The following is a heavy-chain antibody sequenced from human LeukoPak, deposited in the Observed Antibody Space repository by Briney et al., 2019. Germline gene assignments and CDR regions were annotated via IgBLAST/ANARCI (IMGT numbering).Heavy chain of an antibody. CDR3: ARVMGSGWTGFDY. V-gene: IGHV4-61*01. Sequence: SETLSLTCTVSGVSISSSNYYWSWIRQPPGKGLEWIGYIYYSGTTNYSPSLKSRVTISVDTSKNQFSLKLSSVTAADTAVYYCARVMGSGWTGFDYWGQGTLVTVSS. J-gene: IGHJ4*02. D-gene: IGHD6-19*01. CDR1: GVSISSSNYY. CDR2: IYYSGTT.